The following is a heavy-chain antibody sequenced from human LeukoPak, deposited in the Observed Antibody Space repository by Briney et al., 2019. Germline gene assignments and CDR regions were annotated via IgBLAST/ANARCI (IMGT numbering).Heavy chain of an antibody. J-gene: IGHJ3*02. CDR2: IIPGGGST. CDR1: GYTFTNYY. D-gene: IGHD3-10*01. CDR3: ARDWLRLWFGDSFRSGNVFDI. V-gene: IGHV1-46*01. Sequence: ASVKVSCKASGYTFTNYYLHWVRQAPGQGLEWMGMIIPGGGSTSFAQKFLGRVTMTTDTSTSTAYMELRSLRSDDTAVYYCARDWLRLWFGDSFRSGNVFDIWGQGTMVTVSS.